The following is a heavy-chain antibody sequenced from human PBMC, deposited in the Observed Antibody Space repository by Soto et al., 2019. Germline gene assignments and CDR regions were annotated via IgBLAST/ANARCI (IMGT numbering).Heavy chain of an antibody. CDR1: GGSINNHY. V-gene: IGHV4-59*11. D-gene: IGHD2-2*01. J-gene: IGHJ4*02. Sequence: QVQLQESGPGLVKPSETLSLTCTVSGGSINNHYWSWIRQPPGKGLEWIGYIYYTGSTNYNPSLKSRVTMSVDMSKNQFSLNLTSLTAADTAIYYCARAIWYSEYWGQGTLVTVSS. CDR2: IYYTGST. CDR3: ARAIWYSEY.